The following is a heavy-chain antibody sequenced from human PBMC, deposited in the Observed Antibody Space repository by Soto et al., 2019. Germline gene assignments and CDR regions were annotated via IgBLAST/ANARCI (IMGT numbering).Heavy chain of an antibody. J-gene: IGHJ4*02. Sequence: EVQLVESGGGLVQPGGSLRLSCAASGFTFSSYWMSWVRQAPGKGLEWVANIKQDGSEKYYVDSVKGRFTISRDNAKNSLYLQMNSLRAEDTAVYYCAREGVYYYGSSHDYFDYWGQGTLVTVSS. V-gene: IGHV3-7*01. CDR3: AREGVYYYGSSHDYFDY. CDR2: IKQDGSEK. D-gene: IGHD3-22*01. CDR1: GFTFSSYW.